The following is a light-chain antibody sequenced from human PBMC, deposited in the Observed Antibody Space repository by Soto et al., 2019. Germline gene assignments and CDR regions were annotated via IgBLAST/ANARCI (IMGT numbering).Light chain of an antibody. V-gene: IGLV1-40*01. CDR1: SSNIGAGYD. J-gene: IGLJ2*01. Sequence: QSVLTQPPSVSGAPGQRVTISCTGSSSNIGAGYDVNWYQQLPGTAPKLLTYGNNNRPSGVPDRFSGSKSGTSASLAITGLQAEDEADYYCQSYDRSLSGKVVFGGGTKLTVL. CDR2: GNN. CDR3: QSYDRSLSGKVV.